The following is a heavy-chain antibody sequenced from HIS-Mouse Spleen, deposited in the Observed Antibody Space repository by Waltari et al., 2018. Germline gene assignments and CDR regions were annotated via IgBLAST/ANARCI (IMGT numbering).Heavy chain of an antibody. Sequence: QLQLQESGPGLVKPSETLSLTCTVAVGSISSSSYSWGWSRQPPGKGLEWIGSIYYSGGTYYNPSLKSRVTISVDTSKNQLSLKLSSVTAADTAVYYCAREIPYSSSWYDWYFDLWGRGTLVTVSS. CDR3: AREIPYSSSWYDWYFDL. D-gene: IGHD6-13*01. CDR1: VGSISSSSYS. V-gene: IGHV4-39*07. J-gene: IGHJ2*01. CDR2: IYYSGGT.